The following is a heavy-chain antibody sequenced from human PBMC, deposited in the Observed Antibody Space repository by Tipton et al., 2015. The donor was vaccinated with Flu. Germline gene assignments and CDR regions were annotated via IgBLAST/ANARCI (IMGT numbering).Heavy chain of an antibody. J-gene: IGHJ3*02. Sequence: TLSLTCAVSGYSISSSSYYWGWIRQPPGKGLEWIGSIYYSGSTYYNPSLKSRVTISVDTSKNQFSLKLSSVTAADTAVYYCADSSGYDAFDIWGQGTMVTVSS. CDR2: IYYSGST. CDR3: ADSSGYDAFDI. V-gene: IGHV4-39*01. CDR1: GYSISSSSYY. D-gene: IGHD3-22*01.